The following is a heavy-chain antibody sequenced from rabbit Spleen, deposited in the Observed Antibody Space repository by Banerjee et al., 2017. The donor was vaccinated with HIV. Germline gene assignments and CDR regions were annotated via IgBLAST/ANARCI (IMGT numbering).Heavy chain of an antibody. V-gene: IGHV1S40*01. D-gene: IGHD4-2*01. J-gene: IGHJ3*01. Sequence: HSLEESGGDLVKPGASLTLTCKASGFSFSSDYYMCWVRQAPGKGLQWIACINTYTAKAAYAAGANGRFTISKTSSNTATLPMTMLTAGDTAAYFCARDWDGVIGWNFGRWGQGTLVTVS. CDR3: ARDWDGVIGWNFGR. CDR1: GFSFSSDYY. CDR2: INTYTAKA.